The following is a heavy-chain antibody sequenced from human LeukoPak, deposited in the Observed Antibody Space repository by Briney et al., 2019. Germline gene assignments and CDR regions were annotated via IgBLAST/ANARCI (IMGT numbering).Heavy chain of an antibody. CDR1: GFIFSRSW. V-gene: IGHV3-7*01. J-gene: IGHJ6*03. Sequence: GGSLRLSCAASGFIFSRSWMHWVRQAPGKGLEWVASIEVDGSEKYYVDSVKGRFTISRDNPQNTVSLQLNNLRIEDTALYYCAKTSLSDPSGHYYYMDVWGKGTTVTVSS. D-gene: IGHD3-3*01. CDR3: AKTSLSDPSGHYYYMDV. CDR2: IEVDGSEK.